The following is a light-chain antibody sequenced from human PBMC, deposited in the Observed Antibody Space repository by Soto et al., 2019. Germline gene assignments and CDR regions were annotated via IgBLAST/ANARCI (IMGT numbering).Light chain of an antibody. J-gene: IGLJ2*01. V-gene: IGLV4-60*02. CDR2: FEGNGSY. Sequence: QAVVTQSSSASASLGSSVKLTCTLSSGHSSYVIAWHQQQPGKAPRYLMKFEGNGSYNKGSGVPDRFSGSSSGADRYLTISNLQFDDEADYYCETWDSNTRVFGGGTKLTVL. CDR1: SGHSSYV. CDR3: ETWDSNTRV.